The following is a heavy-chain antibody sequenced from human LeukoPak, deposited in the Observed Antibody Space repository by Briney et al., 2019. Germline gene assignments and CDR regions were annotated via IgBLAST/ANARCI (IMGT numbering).Heavy chain of an antibody. J-gene: IGHJ6*03. CDR3: ASLDFWSGYYASPYYYYYMDV. Sequence: SVKVSCKASVGTFSSYAISWVRQAPGQGLEWMGGIIPIFGTANYAQKFQGRVTITADESTSTAYMELSSLRSEDTAVYYCASLDFWSGYYASPYYYYYMDVWGKGTTVTVSS. D-gene: IGHD3-3*01. CDR2: IIPIFGTA. V-gene: IGHV1-69*01. CDR1: VGTFSSYA.